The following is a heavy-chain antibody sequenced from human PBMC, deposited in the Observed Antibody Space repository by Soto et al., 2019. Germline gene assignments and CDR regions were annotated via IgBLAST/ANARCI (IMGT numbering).Heavy chain of an antibody. J-gene: IGHJ6*03. CDR2: INPSGGST. V-gene: IGHV1-46*03. D-gene: IGHD2-15*01. Sequence: GASVKVSCKASGYTFTSYYMHWVRQAPGQGLEWMGIINPSGGSTSYAQKFQGRVTMARDTSTSTVYMELSSLRSEDTAVYYCARGSGGSSRSPRDYYMDVWGKGTTVTVSS. CDR1: GYTFTSYY. CDR3: ARGSGGSSRSPRDYYMDV.